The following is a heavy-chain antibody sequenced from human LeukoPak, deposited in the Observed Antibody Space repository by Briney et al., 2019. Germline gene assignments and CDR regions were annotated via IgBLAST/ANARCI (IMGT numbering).Heavy chain of an antibody. CDR2: IYTTGSS. CDR3: ARRGTIFGPESL. CDR1: GGSISSYY. J-gene: IGHJ2*01. Sequence: PSETLSLTCTASGGSISSYYWSWIRQPPRKGLEWVGYIYTTGSSDYKPSLKSRVTILVDSSKNQLSLNLSSVTAADTAVYYCARRGTIFGPESLWGRGTLVTVSS. D-gene: IGHD3-3*01. V-gene: IGHV4-4*09.